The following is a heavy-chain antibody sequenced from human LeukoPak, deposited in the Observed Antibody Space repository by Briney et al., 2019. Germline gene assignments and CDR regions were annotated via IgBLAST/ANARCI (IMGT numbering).Heavy chain of an antibody. V-gene: IGHV3-23*01. D-gene: IGHD2-21*01. J-gene: IGHJ6*03. CDR1: GFTFSSYA. Sequence: GGSLRLSCAASGFTFSSYAMSWVRQAPGKGLEWVSAISGSGGSTYYADSVKGRFTISRDNSKNTVSLQMNSLRVDDTAVYYCAKALRETHRPVYSYYYMDVWGKGTTVTVSS. CDR3: AKALRETHRPVYSYYYMDV. CDR2: ISGSGGST.